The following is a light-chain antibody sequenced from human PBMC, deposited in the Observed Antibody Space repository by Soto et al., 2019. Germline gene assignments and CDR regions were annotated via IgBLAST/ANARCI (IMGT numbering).Light chain of an antibody. Sequence: QSVLTQPPSASGAPGQEVTMACSGGTYNIGIGYVYWYQQLPGAAPKLLIYKPSQRPSGVPDRFSGSKSGTSAYLVICGLRSEDQAEYFCASWDAGLRAYVLGYGTKLTVL. CDR2: KPS. J-gene: IGLJ1*01. V-gene: IGLV1-47*01. CDR1: TYNIGIGY. CDR3: ASWDAGLRAYV.